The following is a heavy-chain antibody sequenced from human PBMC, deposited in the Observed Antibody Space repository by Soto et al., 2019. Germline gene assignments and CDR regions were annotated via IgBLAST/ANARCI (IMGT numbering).Heavy chain of an antibody. CDR3: ARDYGSGSFVTGRYYYYMDV. Sequence: QVQLVESGGGLVKPGGSLRLSCAASGFTFSDYYMSWIRQAPGKGLVWVSYISSSGSTIYYADSVKGRFTISRDNAKNSRYLQMNSLRAEDTAVYYCARDYGSGSFVTGRYYYYMDVWGKGTTVTFSS. D-gene: IGHD3-10*01. J-gene: IGHJ6*03. CDR2: ISSSGSTI. V-gene: IGHV3-11*01. CDR1: GFTFSDYY.